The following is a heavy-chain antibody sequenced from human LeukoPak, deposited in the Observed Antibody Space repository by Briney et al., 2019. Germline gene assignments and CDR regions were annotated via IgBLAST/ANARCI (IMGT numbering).Heavy chain of an antibody. Sequence: GASVKVSCKASGGTFSSYAISWVRQAPGQGLKWMGGIIPIFGTANYAQKFQGRVTITADESTSTAYMELSSLRSEDTAVYYCARVVGSGWSPDFDYWGQGTLVTVSS. D-gene: IGHD6-19*01. CDR2: IIPIFGTA. V-gene: IGHV1-69*13. J-gene: IGHJ4*02. CDR1: GGTFSSYA. CDR3: ARVVGSGWSPDFDY.